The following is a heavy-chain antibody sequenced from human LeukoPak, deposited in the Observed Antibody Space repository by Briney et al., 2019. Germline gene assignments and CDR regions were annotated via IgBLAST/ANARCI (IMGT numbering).Heavy chain of an antibody. CDR2: IYYSGST. D-gene: IGHD3-10*01. V-gene: IGHV4-59*01. CDR1: GGSISSYY. J-gene: IGHJ4*02. CDR3: ARGGLWFGELSHFDY. Sequence: SETLSLTCTVSGGSISSYYWSWIRRPTGKGLEWIGYIYYSGSTNYNPSLKSRVTISVDTSKNQFSLKLSSVTAADTAVYYCARGGLWFGELSHFDYWGQGTLVTVSS.